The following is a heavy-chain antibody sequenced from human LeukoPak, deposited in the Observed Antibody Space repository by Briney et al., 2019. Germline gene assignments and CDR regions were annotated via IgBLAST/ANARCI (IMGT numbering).Heavy chain of an antibody. CDR2: ISYDGSNK. J-gene: IGHJ4*02. CDR3: ARGRDYGDYFDY. Sequence: PGGSLRLSCAASGVTFSSYAMHWVRQAPGKGLEWVAVISYDGSNKYYADSVKGRFTISRDNSKNTLYLQMNSLRAEDTAVYYCARGRDYGDYFDYWGQGTLVTVSS. V-gene: IGHV3-30-3*01. CDR1: GVTFSSYA. D-gene: IGHD4-17*01.